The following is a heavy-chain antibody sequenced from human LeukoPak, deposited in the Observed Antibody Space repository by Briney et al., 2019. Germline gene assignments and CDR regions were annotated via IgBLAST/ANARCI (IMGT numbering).Heavy chain of an antibody. CDR3: ARDCPGPPYDY. J-gene: IGHJ4*02. CDR1: GRSIRVSDTDG. Sequence: PSQALSLTCTVSGRSIRVSDTDGCACIRQPPGKGLGWIPTISYSGTTYYNPSFTSRVTISIDTSKNQFSLKLSSVTAAATAVYFCARDCPGPPYDYWGQGNLVTASS. CDR2: ISYSGTT. V-gene: IGHV4-39*02.